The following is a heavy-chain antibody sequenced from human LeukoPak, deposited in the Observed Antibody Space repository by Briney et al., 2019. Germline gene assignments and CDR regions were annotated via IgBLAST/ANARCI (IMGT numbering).Heavy chain of an antibody. V-gene: IGHV4-59*01. CDR2: IYHSGST. J-gene: IGHJ4*02. Sequence: KPSETLSLTCAVYGGSFSGYYWSWIRQSPGKGLEWIGYIYHSGSTNYNPSLKSRVTISADTSKDQFSLKLASVTAADTAVYYCATGYSSTWYYFDYWGQGTLVTVSS. D-gene: IGHD6-13*01. CDR3: ATGYSSTWYYFDY. CDR1: GGSFSGYY.